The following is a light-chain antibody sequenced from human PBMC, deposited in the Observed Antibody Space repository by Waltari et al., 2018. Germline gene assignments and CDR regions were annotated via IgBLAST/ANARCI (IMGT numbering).Light chain of an antibody. CDR2: GAS. CDR3: QQYGTSPTT. Sequence: IVLTQSPGTLSLSPGERATLSCRASQSVSSSYLAWYQQKPGQAPRLLIYGASSRATGIPDRFSGSGSGTDFTLTISRLEPEDVAVYYCQQYGTSPTTFGQGTKVEIK. CDR1: QSVSSSY. J-gene: IGKJ1*01. V-gene: IGKV3-20*01.